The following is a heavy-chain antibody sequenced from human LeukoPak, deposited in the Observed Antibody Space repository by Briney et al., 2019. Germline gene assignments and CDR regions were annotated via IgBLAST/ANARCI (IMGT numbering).Heavy chain of an antibody. Sequence: PSETLSLTCTVSGYSISSGYYWSWIRQPAGKGLEWIGRIYTSGSTNYDPSLKSRVTMSVDTSKNQFSLKLSSVTAADTAVYYCARNGLRFLEWFDWFDPWGQGTLVTVSS. J-gene: IGHJ5*02. D-gene: IGHD3-3*01. CDR3: ARNGLRFLEWFDWFDP. CDR2: IYTSGST. CDR1: GYSISSGYY. V-gene: IGHV4-4*07.